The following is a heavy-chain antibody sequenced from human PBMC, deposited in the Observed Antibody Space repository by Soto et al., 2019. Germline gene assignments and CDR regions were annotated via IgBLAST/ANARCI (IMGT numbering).Heavy chain of an antibody. V-gene: IGHV5-51*01. J-gene: IGHJ5*02. D-gene: IGHD7-27*01. CDR3: ARQSGPDGRERWFDP. CDR1: GYIFSSYW. Sequence: GESLKISCKGSGYIFSSYWIGWVRQMPGKGLEWMGIIYPDDSDIRYSPSFQGQVTISADKSISTAYLQWSSLKASDTAMYYCARQSGPDGRERWFDPWGQGTLVTVS. CDR2: IYPDDSDI.